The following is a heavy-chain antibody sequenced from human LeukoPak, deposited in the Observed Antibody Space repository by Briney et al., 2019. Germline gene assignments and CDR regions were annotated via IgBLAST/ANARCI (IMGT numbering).Heavy chain of an antibody. J-gene: IGHJ5*02. V-gene: IGHV4-4*07. Sequence: SETLSLTCTVSGGSISSYWSWIRQPAGKGLEWIGRIYGSGSTNYNPSLKSRITMSLDTSKNQFSLKLSSVTAADTAVYYCARDSGTTGEVRFDPWGQGTLVTVSS. CDR2: IYGSGST. CDR3: ARDSGTTGEVRFDP. D-gene: IGHD3-10*01. CDR1: GGSISSY.